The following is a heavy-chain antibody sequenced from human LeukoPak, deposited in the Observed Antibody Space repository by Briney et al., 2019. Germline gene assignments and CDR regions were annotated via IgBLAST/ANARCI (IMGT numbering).Heavy chain of an antibody. CDR1: GFTFSSYW. Sequence: PGGSLRLSCAASGFTFSSYWMSWVRQAPGKGLEWVANIKQDGSEKYYVDSVKGRFTISRDNSKNTLYLQMNSLRAEDTAVYYCAKGMYYDSSGYPNWGQGTLVTVSS. V-gene: IGHV3-7*03. CDR3: AKGMYYDSSGYPN. J-gene: IGHJ4*02. CDR2: IKQDGSEK. D-gene: IGHD3-22*01.